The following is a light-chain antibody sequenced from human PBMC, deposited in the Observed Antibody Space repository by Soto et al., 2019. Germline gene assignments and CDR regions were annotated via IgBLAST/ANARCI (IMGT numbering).Light chain of an antibody. J-gene: IGKJ3*01. CDR3: HQYNNWPS. CDR1: QSIGSD. Sequence: EIVMTQSPATLSVSPGERATLSCRASQSIGSDLGWYQQKPGQTPSLLIYDASSRATGIPARFSGSGSGTEFTLTINNLQSEDFAVYYCHQYNNWPSFGPGTKVDIK. V-gene: IGKV3-15*01. CDR2: DAS.